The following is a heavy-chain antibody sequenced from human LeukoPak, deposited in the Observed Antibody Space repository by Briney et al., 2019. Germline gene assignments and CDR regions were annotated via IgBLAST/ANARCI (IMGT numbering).Heavy chain of an antibody. J-gene: IGHJ4*02. CDR3: ARGSYYSAVDVEMATTNFDY. CDR1: GGSISSSSYY. D-gene: IGHD5-24*01. Sequence: SETLSLTCTDTGGSISSSSYYWGWIRQPPGKGLEWIGSIYFSGSTYYNPSLKSRVTISVDTSKNQFSLKLSSVTAADTAVYYCARGSYYSAVDVEMATTNFDYWGQGTLVTVSS. V-gene: IGHV4-39*07. CDR2: IYFSGST.